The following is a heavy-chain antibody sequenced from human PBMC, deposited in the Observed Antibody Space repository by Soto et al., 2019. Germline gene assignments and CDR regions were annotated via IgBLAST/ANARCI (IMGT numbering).Heavy chain of an antibody. J-gene: IGHJ4*02. V-gene: IGHV3-21*01. Sequence: GGSLRLSCAASGFTFSSYSMNWVRQAPGKGLEWVSSISSSSSYIYYADSVKGRFTISRDNAKNSLYLQMNSLRAEDTAVYYCARGGGRIATIFGVVTIGSTTPTFDYWGQGTLVTVSS. CDR3: ARGGGRIATIFGVVTIGSTTPTFDY. CDR1: GFTFSSYS. D-gene: IGHD3-3*01. CDR2: ISSSSSYI.